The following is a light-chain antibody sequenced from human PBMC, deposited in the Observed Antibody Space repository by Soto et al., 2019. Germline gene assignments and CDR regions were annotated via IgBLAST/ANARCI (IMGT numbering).Light chain of an antibody. CDR3: HHYNDWPPTWT. CDR1: QSVSSK. Sequence: EIGMTQSPATLSVSPGERATLSCRASQSVSSKLAWYQQKPGQAPRVLIHGASTRASGIPARFSGSGSGTEFTLTISSLQTEDFAVYYCHHYNDWPPTWTFGQGTRVEIK. J-gene: IGKJ1*01. V-gene: IGKV3-15*01. CDR2: GAS.